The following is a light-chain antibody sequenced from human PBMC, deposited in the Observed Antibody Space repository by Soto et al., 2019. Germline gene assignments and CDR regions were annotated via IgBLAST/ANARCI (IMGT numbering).Light chain of an antibody. J-gene: IGKJ4*01. V-gene: IGKV2-29*01. CDR1: QRLLYSDVKTY. CDR3: QESYSTPLT. Sequence: DIVVTQTPLSLSVTPGQPASISCKSSQRLLYSDVKTYLNWYQQKPGRAPKLLIYGASTLESGVPARFSGSGSGTDFTLTINNLQPEDFASYFCQESYSTPLTFGGGTQVDIK. CDR2: GAS.